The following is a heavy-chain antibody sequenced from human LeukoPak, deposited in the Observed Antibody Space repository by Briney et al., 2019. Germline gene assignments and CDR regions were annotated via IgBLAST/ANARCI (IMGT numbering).Heavy chain of an antibody. Sequence: SETLSLTCAVYGGSFSGYYWSWIRRPPGKGLERIGEINHSGSTNYNPSLKSRVTISVDTSKNQFSLKLSSVTAADTAVYYCASVPAAMGAFDYWGQGTLVTVSS. CDR3: ASVPAAMGAFDY. CDR1: GGSFSGYY. V-gene: IGHV4-34*01. CDR2: INHSGST. J-gene: IGHJ4*02. D-gene: IGHD2-2*01.